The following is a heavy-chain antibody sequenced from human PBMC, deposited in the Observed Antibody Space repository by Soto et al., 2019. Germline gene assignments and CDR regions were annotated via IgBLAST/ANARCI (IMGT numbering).Heavy chain of an antibody. CDR3: ASLDYYGSGSPLDFDY. V-gene: IGHV3-30-3*01. J-gene: IGHJ4*02. Sequence: PGGSLRLSCAASGFTFSSYAMHWVRQAPGKGLEWVAVISYDGSNKYYADSVKGRFTISRDNSKNTLYLQMNSLRAEDTAVYYCASLDYYGSGSPLDFDYWGQGTLVTVSS. D-gene: IGHD3-10*01. CDR2: ISYDGSNK. CDR1: GFTFSSYA.